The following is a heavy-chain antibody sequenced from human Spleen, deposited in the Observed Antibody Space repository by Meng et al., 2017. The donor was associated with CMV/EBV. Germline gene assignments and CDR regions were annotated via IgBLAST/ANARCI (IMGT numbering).Heavy chain of an antibody. J-gene: IGHJ5*02. D-gene: IGHD5-24*01. CDR3: ARVAYSNWFDP. CDR1: GGSISSYY. V-gene: IGHV4-59*06. Sequence: QVQLQESGPGLVKPSETLSLTCTVSGGSISSYYWSWIRQPAGKGLEWIGYIYYSGSTYYNPSLKSRVTISVDTSKNQFSLKLSSVTAADTAVYYCARVAYSNWFDPWGQGTLVTVSS. CDR2: IYYSGST.